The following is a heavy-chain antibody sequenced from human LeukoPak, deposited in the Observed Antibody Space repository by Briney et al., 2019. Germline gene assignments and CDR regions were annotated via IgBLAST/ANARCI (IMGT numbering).Heavy chain of an antibody. D-gene: IGHD1-7*01. V-gene: IGHV4-34*01. J-gene: IGHJ4*02. CDR1: GASFTGYH. Sequence: SETLSLTRDVYGASFTGYHWSWIRQSPGKGLEWIGEMNQRGSMNYNPSLKSRVTISVDRSKNQFSLKLSSVTAADTAVYYCARELELRYWGQGTLVTVSS. CDR3: ARELELRY. CDR2: MNQRGSM.